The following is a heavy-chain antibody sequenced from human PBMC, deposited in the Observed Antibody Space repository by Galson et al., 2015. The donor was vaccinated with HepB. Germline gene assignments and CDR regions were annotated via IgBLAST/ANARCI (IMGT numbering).Heavy chain of an antibody. D-gene: IGHD3-3*01. Sequence: SVKVSCKASGYTFTGYGVSWVRQAPGQGLEWMGWVSAYNGNTNYAQKLQGRVTMTTDTSTSTAYMELRSLRSDDTAVYYCARDLAYDFWSSYYTGTPYYYYTMDVWGQGTTVTVSS. CDR2: VSAYNGNT. J-gene: IGHJ6*02. CDR1: GYTFTGYG. CDR3: ARDLAYDFWSSYYTGTPYYYYTMDV. V-gene: IGHV1-18*04.